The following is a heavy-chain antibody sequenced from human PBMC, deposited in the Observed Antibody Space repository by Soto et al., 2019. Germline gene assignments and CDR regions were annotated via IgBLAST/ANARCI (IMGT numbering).Heavy chain of an antibody. V-gene: IGHV4-4*07. CDR2: IYITGST. J-gene: IGHJ3*01. CDR1: GGSIGTSY. D-gene: IGHD3-10*01. Sequence: PSETLSLTGSVSGGSIGTSYWNWIRQTGGTGLGWIGRIYITGSTNIHPSLKSRVAMSVDTAKNQFSLKLTSATAADTAVYYCARGGRDGFDLWGQGTMVTVSS. CDR3: ARGGRDGFDL.